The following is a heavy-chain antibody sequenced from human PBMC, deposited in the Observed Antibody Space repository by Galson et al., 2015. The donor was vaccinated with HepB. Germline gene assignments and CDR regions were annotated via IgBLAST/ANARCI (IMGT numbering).Heavy chain of an antibody. Sequence: SETLSLTCAVYGGSFSGYYWSWIRQPPGKGLEWIGEINHSGSTNYNPSLKSRVTISVDTSKNQFSLKLSSVTAADTAVYYCASAGYKLVLCIRYYYGMDVWGQGTTVTVSS. D-gene: IGHD6-13*01. V-gene: IGHV4-34*01. CDR1: GGSFSGYY. J-gene: IGHJ6*02. CDR3: ASAGYKLVLCIRYYYGMDV. CDR2: INHSGST.